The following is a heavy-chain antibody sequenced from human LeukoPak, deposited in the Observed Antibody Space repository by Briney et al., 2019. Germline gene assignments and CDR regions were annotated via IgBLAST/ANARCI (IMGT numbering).Heavy chain of an antibody. CDR3: ARLSAQQLVPGQTYYYHSMDV. Sequence: ASVKVSCKASGYTFTSYYMHWVRQAPGQGLEWMGIIYPSAGSTSYPQRFQGRVTMTRDTSTSTVYMELSSLRSEDTAVYYCARLSAQQLVPGQTYYYHSMDVWGQGTTVTVSS. CDR2: IYPSAGST. D-gene: IGHD6-13*01. V-gene: IGHV1-46*01. J-gene: IGHJ6*02. CDR1: GYTFTSYY.